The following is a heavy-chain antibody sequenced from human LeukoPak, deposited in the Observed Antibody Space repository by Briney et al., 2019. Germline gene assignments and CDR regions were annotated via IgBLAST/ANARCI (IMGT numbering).Heavy chain of an antibody. J-gene: IGHJ6*03. CDR3: MADSSTYGYYYHHMDV. D-gene: IGHD5-18*01. CDR1: GVTVGSTY. CDR2: FFSGGST. Sequence: GSLRLSCAASGVTVGSTYMSWVRQAPGKGLEWVSVFFSGGSTYYSDSVRGRFTISRDESKNTVFLQMNSLRPEDTALYHCMADSSTYGYYYHHMDVWGKGTTVTVSS. V-gene: IGHV3-53*01.